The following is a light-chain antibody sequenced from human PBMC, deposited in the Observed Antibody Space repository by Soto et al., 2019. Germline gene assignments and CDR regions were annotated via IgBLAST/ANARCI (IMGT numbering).Light chain of an antibody. J-gene: IGKJ1*01. V-gene: IGKV3-20*01. CDR1: QSVTSNY. CDR2: GAS. CDR3: QQCGSSPRT. Sequence: EIVLTQSPGTLSLSPGQRATLSCRASQSVTSNYLAWYQQKPGQAPRLLIYGASSRATGIPDRFSGSGSGTDFTLTISRLEPEDFAVYYCQQCGSSPRTFAQGTKVEIK.